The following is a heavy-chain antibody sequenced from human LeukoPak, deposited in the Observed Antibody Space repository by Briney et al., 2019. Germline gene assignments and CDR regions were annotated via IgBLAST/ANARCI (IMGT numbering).Heavy chain of an antibody. V-gene: IGHV3-23*01. D-gene: IGHD2-15*01. J-gene: IGHJ4*02. CDR1: GFTFSRYW. Sequence: GGSLRLSCAASGFTFSRYWMTWVRQAPGKGLEWVSAISGSGGSTYYADSVKGRFTISRDNSKNTLYLQMNSLRAEDTAVYYCAKGSVAHGGWSDYWGQGTLVTVSS. CDR3: AKGSVAHGGWSDY. CDR2: ISGSGGST.